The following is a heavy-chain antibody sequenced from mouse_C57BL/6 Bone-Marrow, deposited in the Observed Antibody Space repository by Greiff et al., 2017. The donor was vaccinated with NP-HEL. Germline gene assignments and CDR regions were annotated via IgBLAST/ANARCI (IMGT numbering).Heavy chain of an antibody. CDR3: ARRRDYGSSYYFDY. CDR1: GYTFTSYW. Sequence: VQRVESGAELVKPGASVKMSCKASGYTFTSYWITWVKQRPGQGLEWIGDIYPGSGSTNYNEKFKSKATLTVDTSSSTAYMQLSSLTSEDSAVYYCARRRDYGSSYYFDYWGQGTTLTVSS. J-gene: IGHJ2*01. D-gene: IGHD1-1*01. V-gene: IGHV1-55*01. CDR2: IYPGSGST.